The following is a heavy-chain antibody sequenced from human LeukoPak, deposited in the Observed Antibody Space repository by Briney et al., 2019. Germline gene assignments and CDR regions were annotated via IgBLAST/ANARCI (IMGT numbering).Heavy chain of an antibody. J-gene: IGHJ3*02. CDR1: XGSXSSXY. Sequence: XSLXCTVSXGSXSSXYWSWVXQXAGXGRXWIGYIYYSGSTNYNPSLKSRVTISVDTSKNQFSLKLSSVTAADTAVYYCARRGGSPLGAFDIWAQGTMVTVSS. CDR2: IYYSGST. D-gene: IGHD1-26*01. CDR3: ARRGGSPLGAFDI. V-gene: IGHV4-59*01.